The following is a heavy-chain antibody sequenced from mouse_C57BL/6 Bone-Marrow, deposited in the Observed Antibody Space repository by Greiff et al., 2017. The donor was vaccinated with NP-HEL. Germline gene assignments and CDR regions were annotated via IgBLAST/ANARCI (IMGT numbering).Heavy chain of an antibody. CDR1: GYSITSGYD. V-gene: IGHV3-1*01. CDR3: ARYSYGSSYRGAWFAY. CDR2: ISYSGST. Sequence: DVQLVESGPGMVKPSQSLSLTCTVTGYSITSGYDWHWIRHFPGNKLEWMGYISYSGSTNYNPSLKSRISITHDTSKNHFFLKLNSVTTEDTATYYCARYSYGSSYRGAWFAYWGQGTLVTVSA. D-gene: IGHD1-1*01. J-gene: IGHJ3*01.